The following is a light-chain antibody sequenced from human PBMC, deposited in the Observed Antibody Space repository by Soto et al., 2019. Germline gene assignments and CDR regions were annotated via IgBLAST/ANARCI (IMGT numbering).Light chain of an antibody. Sequence: PGERATLSCRASQSVSSYLAWYQQKPGQAPRLLIYGASTRVTGIPARFSGSGSGTEFTLTISSLQSEDFAVYYCQQRSNWPPITFGQGTRLEI. CDR2: GAS. CDR1: QSVSSY. V-gene: IGKV3-15*01. CDR3: QQRSNWPPIT. J-gene: IGKJ5*01.